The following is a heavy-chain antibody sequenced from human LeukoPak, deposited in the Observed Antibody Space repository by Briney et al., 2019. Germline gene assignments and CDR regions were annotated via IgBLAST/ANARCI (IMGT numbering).Heavy chain of an antibody. V-gene: IGHV4-34*01. CDR3: AGHDSYGYFSGMDV. Sequence: SETLSLTCAVYGGSFSGYYWSWIRQPPGKGLEWIGEINHSGSTNYNPSLKSRVTISVDTSKNQFSLKLSSVTAADTAVYYCAGHDSYGYFSGMDVWGQGTTVTVSS. D-gene: IGHD5-18*01. CDR2: INHSGST. CDR1: GGSFSGYY. J-gene: IGHJ6*02.